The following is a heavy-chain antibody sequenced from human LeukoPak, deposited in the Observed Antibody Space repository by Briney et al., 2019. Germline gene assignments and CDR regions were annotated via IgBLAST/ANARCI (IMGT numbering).Heavy chain of an antibody. CDR2: ISSRGDST. D-gene: IGHD6-19*01. J-gene: IGHJ4*02. Sequence: GGSLTLSCAASGFIFSNYAMSWVRQVPGRGLEWVSTISSRGDSTYVADSVKGRFTISRDNSKNSLYLQMNTVRAEGTAVYYCVKGPRPDITVAHTVENWGQGTLVTVSS. CDR1: GFIFSNYA. CDR3: VKGPRPDITVAHTVEN. V-gene: IGHV3-23*01.